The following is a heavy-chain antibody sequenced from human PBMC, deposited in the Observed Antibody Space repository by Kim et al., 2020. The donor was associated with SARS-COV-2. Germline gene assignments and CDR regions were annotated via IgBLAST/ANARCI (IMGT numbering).Heavy chain of an antibody. D-gene: IGHD3-3*01. V-gene: IGHV1-69*13. CDR3: ARAGDTYYDFWSGYEIL. Sequence: SVKVSCKASGGTFSSYAISWVRQAPGQGLEWMGGIIPIFGTANYAQKFQGRVTITADESTSTAYMELSSLRSEDTAVYYCARAGDTYYDFWSGYEILWGQGTLVTVSS. J-gene: IGHJ4*02. CDR2: IIPIFGTA. CDR1: GGTFSSYA.